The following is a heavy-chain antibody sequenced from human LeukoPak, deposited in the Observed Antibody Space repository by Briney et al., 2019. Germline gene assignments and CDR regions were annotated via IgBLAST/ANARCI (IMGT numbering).Heavy chain of an antibody. V-gene: IGHV4-61*02. D-gene: IGHD5-12*01. Sequence: PSETLSLTCTVSGGSISSGSYYWSWIRQPAGKGLEWIGRIYTSGSTNYNPSLKSRATISVDTSKNQFSLKLSSVTAADTAVYYCARDGAYSGYAIFDYWGQGTLVTVSS. CDR3: ARDGAYSGYAIFDY. CDR2: IYTSGST. J-gene: IGHJ4*02. CDR1: GGSISSGSYY.